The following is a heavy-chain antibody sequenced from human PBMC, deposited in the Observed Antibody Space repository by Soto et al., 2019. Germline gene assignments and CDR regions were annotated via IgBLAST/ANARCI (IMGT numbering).Heavy chain of an antibody. Sequence: PGGSLRLSCAASGFTFSSYGMHWVRQAPGKGLEWVAVISYDGSNKYYADSVKGRFTISRDNSKNTLYLQMNSLRAEDTAVYYCARDRLQEGYYDSSGYRYFDLWGRGTLVTVSS. CDR1: GFTFSSYG. CDR3: ARDRLQEGYYDSSGYRYFDL. V-gene: IGHV3-30*03. CDR2: ISYDGSNK. J-gene: IGHJ2*01. D-gene: IGHD3-22*01.